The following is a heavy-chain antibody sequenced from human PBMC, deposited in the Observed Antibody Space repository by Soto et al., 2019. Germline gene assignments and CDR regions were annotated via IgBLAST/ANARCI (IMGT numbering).Heavy chain of an antibody. CDR2: IYNNETF. Sequence: PSETLSLTCSVSRASVSSGSFYLSWIRQPPGKGLERIGFIYNNETFNYNPSLKSRVTLSVDTSKHQFSLKLSSVTAADTAVYYCARVPLRYSSSHNFDSCGQGALVTVSS. CDR3: ARVPLRYSSSHNFDS. CDR1: RASVSSGSFY. V-gene: IGHV4-61*01. D-gene: IGHD6-19*01. J-gene: IGHJ4*02.